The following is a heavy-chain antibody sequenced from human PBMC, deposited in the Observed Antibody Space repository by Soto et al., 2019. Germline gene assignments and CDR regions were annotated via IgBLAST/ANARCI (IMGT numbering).Heavy chain of an antibody. Sequence: QVQLQESGPGLVKPSQTLSLTCTVSGGSITSGDDYWSWIRQPPGKGLERIGFINNSGSTYYNSSLRSRVSMSTDMSKNQFSLRLNAVAAADTAGYYCARGRYYYDRSAEYYFDYWGQGTLVTVSS. CDR3: ARGRYYYDRSAEYYFDY. CDR2: INNSGST. V-gene: IGHV4-30-4*01. CDR1: GGSITSGDDY. D-gene: IGHD3-22*01. J-gene: IGHJ4*02.